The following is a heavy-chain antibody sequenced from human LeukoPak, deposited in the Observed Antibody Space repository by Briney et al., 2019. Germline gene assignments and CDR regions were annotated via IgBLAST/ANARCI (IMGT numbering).Heavy chain of an antibody. V-gene: IGHV1-8*01. Sequence: ASVKVSCKASGYTFTSCDITWVRQATGQGLEWMGWMNPNSGNTGYAQKFQGRVTMTRNTSISTAYMGLSSLRSEDTAVYYCARARVRGNWFDPWGQGTLVTVSS. D-gene: IGHD2-2*01. CDR2: MNPNSGNT. CDR1: GYTFTSCD. CDR3: ARARVRGNWFDP. J-gene: IGHJ5*02.